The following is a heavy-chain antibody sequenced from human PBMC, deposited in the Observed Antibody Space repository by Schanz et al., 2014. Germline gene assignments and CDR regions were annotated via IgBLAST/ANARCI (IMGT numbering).Heavy chain of an antibody. Sequence: EVQLVESGGGLVQPGGSLRLSCAASGFTFSGYAMSWVRQAPGKGLEWVSSIVGGGGRTYYADSVKGRFTISRDNSKNTLYLQMNSLRVEDTAVYYCARALRHGYCNVVGCQNGGWFDIWGQGTLVIVSS. CDR2: IVGGGGRT. CDR1: GFTFSGYA. D-gene: IGHD2-2*03. V-gene: IGHV3-23*04. J-gene: IGHJ4*02. CDR3: ARALRHGYCNVVGCQNGGWFDI.